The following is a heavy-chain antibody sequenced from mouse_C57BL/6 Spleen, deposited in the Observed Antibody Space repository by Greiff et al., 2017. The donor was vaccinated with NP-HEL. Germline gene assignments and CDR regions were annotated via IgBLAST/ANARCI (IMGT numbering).Heavy chain of an antibody. CDR1: GFNIKDYY. CDR2: IDPEDGET. Sequence: EVKLQESGAELVKPGASVKLSCTASGFNIKDYYMQWVKQRTEQGLEWIGRIDPEDGETKYAPKFQGKATITADTSSNTAHLQLSSLTSEDTAVYYCEGLRPITTVVADYWGQGTTLTVSS. CDR3: EGLRPITTVVADY. V-gene: IGHV14-2*01. D-gene: IGHD1-1*01. J-gene: IGHJ2*01.